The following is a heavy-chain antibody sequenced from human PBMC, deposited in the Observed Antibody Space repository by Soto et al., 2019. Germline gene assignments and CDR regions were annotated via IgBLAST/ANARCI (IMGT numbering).Heavy chain of an antibody. CDR3: ARTRREYGSAWFDF. V-gene: IGHV4-30-4*01. D-gene: IGHD3-10*01. CDR2: IYSTGST. J-gene: IGHJ5*01. Sequence: PSETLSLTCNVSGDSISGGDFYWSWIRQPPGKGLEWMGYIYSTGSTYYHPSLRSRIAISLDTSKNQVSLNLNSLTAADTALYYCARTRREYGSAWFDFWGQGTLVTVSS. CDR1: GDSISGGDFY.